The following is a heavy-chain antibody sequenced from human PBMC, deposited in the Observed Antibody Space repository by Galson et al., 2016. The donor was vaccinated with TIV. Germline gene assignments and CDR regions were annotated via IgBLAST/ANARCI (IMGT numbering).Heavy chain of an antibody. Sequence: LRLSCAASGFTFSSFAMSWVRQAPGKALEWVSGISGSGGTTFYADSVKGRFSISRDNSKNTVYLQMNSLRAEDTAVYYCAKMDSSGFDYVRRFDFWGQGTLTTVSS. CDR3: AKMDSSGFDYVRRFDF. CDR1: GFTFSSFA. J-gene: IGHJ4*02. D-gene: IGHD3-22*01. V-gene: IGHV3-23*01. CDR2: ISGSGGTT.